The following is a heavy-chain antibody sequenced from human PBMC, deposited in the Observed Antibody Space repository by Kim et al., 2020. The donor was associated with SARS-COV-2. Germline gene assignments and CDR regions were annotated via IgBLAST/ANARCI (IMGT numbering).Heavy chain of an antibody. CDR3: ARSEFVGYYRKFDY. Sequence: SETLSLTCAVYGGSFSGYYWSWIRQPPGKGLEWIGEINHSGSTNYNPSLKSRVTISVDTSKNQFSLKLSSVTAADTAVYYCARSEFVGYYRKFDYWGQGTLVTVSS. V-gene: IGHV4-34*01. J-gene: IGHJ4*02. CDR2: INHSGST. D-gene: IGHD3-3*01. CDR1: GGSFSGYY.